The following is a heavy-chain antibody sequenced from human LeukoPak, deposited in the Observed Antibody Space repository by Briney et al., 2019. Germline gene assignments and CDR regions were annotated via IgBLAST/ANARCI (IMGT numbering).Heavy chain of an antibody. J-gene: IGHJ4*02. CDR1: GFTFSNYS. CDR2: ISSSSSYI. CDR3: ARELSVEGTWYYFDY. D-gene: IGHD1-1*01. V-gene: IGHV3-21*01. Sequence: PGGSLRLSCAASGFTFSNYSMHWVRQAPGKGLEWVSSISSSSSYIYYADSVKGRFTISRDNAKNSLYLQMNSLRAEDTAVYYCARELSVEGTWYYFDYWGQGTLVTVSS.